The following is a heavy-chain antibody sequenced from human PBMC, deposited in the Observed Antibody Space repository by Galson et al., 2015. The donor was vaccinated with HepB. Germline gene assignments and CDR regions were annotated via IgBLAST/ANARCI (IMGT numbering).Heavy chain of an antibody. J-gene: IGHJ4*01. CDR3: AKVFPEKTDGWYRQALYYFDS. V-gene: IGHV3-23*01. CDR2: ITPSGDNT. Sequence: SLRLSCAASGFTFSYYAMSWVRRAPGKGLEWVSAITPSGDNTYSADSMKGRFTISRDNSKNTLFLQMNSLGADDTAIYFCAKVFPEKTDGWYRQALYYFDSWGHGTRVTVSS. CDR1: GFTFSYYA. D-gene: IGHD6-19*01.